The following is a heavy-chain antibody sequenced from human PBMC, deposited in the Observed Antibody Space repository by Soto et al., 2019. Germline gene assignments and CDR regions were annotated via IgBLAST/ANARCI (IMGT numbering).Heavy chain of an antibody. Sequence: GTSVKVSCKASGGTFSSYAISWVRQAPGQGLEWMGGIIPIFGTANYAQKFQGRVTITADESTSTAYMELSSLRSEDTAVYYCARVLGYYYDSSGYYWFDPWGQGTLVTVPQ. D-gene: IGHD3-22*01. CDR1: GGTFSSYA. CDR3: ARVLGYYYDSSGYYWFDP. CDR2: IIPIFGTA. J-gene: IGHJ5*02. V-gene: IGHV1-69*13.